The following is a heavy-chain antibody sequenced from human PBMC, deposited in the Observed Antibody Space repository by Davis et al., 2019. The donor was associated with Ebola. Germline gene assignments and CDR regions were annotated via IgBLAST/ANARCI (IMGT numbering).Heavy chain of an antibody. CDR1: GGSISSYY. D-gene: IGHD6-13*01. J-gene: IGHJ6*02. CDR3: ARFTRDTAAGRSYYYYGMDV. Sequence: GSLRLSCTVSGGSISSYYWSWIRQPPGKGLEWIGEINHSGSTNYNPSLKSRVTISVDKSKNQFSLKLSSVTAADTAVYYCARFTRDTAAGRSYYYYGMDVWGQGTTVTVSS. CDR2: INHSGST. V-gene: IGHV4-59*12.